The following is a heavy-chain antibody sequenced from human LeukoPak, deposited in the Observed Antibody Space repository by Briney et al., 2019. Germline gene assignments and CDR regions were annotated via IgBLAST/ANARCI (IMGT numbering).Heavy chain of an antibody. D-gene: IGHD3-16*01. CDR1: GFTFSSYS. V-gene: IGHV3-48*02. J-gene: IGHJ6*03. CDR3: ARGDYYYMDV. CDR2: ISSSSSTI. Sequence: GGSLRLSCAASGFTFSSYSMNWVRQAPGKGLEWVSYISSSSSTIYYADSVKGRFTISRDNAKNSLYLQINSLRDEDTAVYYCARGDYYYMDVWGKGTTVTVSS.